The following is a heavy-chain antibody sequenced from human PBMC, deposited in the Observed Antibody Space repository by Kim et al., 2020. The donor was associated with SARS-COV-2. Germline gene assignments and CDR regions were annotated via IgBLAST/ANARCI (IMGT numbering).Heavy chain of an antibody. CDR2: IWYDGSNK. J-gene: IGHJ4*02. D-gene: IGHD3-16*01. CDR1: GFTFSSYG. CDR3: ARAVGDRAYYFDY. V-gene: IGHV3-33*01. Sequence: GGSLRLSCAASGFTFSSYGMHWVRQAPGKGLEWVAVIWYDGSNKNYADSVKGRFTISRDNSKNTLYLQMNSLRAEDTAVYYCARAVGDRAYYFDYWGQGTLVTVSS.